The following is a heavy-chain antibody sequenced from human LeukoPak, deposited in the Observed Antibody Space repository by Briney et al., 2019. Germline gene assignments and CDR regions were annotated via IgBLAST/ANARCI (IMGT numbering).Heavy chain of an antibody. V-gene: IGHV3-23*01. CDR1: GFAFSSYA. CDR2: INDSGGNT. Sequence: GGSLRLSCAASGFAFSSYAMSWVRQAPGKGLEWVSLINDSGGNTYYADSVKGRFTISRDNSKNTLFLQMSSLRAEDTAVYYCAKTSAGIRGGYFDYWGQGTLVTVSS. D-gene: IGHD3-10*01. J-gene: IGHJ4*02. CDR3: AKTSAGIRGGYFDY.